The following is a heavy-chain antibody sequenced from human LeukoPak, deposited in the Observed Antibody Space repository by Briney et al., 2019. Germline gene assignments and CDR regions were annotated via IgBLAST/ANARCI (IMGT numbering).Heavy chain of an antibody. J-gene: IGHJ4*02. CDR3: VTDATLLLSYFL. Sequence: KAGRSLRLSCAASGFTFSNAWFGWVRQAPGKGLEWVGRIKTKTDGETKDYAAPVRGRFTISGDDSKGTLYLQMNSLKSEDTGVYYCVTDATLLLSYFLWGQGTRVTVSS. CDR2: IKTKTDGETK. D-gene: IGHD3-9*01. CDR1: GFTFSNAW. V-gene: IGHV3-15*01.